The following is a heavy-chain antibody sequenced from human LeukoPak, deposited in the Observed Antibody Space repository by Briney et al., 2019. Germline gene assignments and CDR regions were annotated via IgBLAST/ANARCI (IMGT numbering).Heavy chain of an antibody. Sequence: KPSETLSLTCAVYGGSLSGYYWAWSRQPPGKGLEWIGEINHRGSTTYNPSLKSRVTISVDTSKNQFSLKLSSVTAADTAIYYCATIALTGWTFDPWGQGTLVTVSS. CDR3: ATIALTGWTFDP. J-gene: IGHJ5*02. CDR1: GGSLSGYY. D-gene: IGHD7-27*01. V-gene: IGHV4-34*01. CDR2: INHRGST.